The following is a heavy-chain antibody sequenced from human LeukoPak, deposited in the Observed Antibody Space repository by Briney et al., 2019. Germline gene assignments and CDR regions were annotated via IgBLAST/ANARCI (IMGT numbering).Heavy chain of an antibody. CDR2: ISYDGSNK. CDR1: GFTFSSYA. Sequence: GTSLRLSCAASGFTFSSYAIHWVRQAPGKGLEWVAVISYDGSNKYYADSVKGRFTISRDNSKNTLYLQMNSLRAEDTAVYYCARNMITFGGVYALDYWGQGTLVTVSS. CDR3: ARNMITFGGVYALDY. D-gene: IGHD3-16*01. J-gene: IGHJ4*02. V-gene: IGHV3-30-3*01.